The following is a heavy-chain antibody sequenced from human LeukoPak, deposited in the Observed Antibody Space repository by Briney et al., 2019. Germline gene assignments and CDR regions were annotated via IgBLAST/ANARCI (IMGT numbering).Heavy chain of an antibody. Sequence: GASVKVSCKASGYTFTSYGISRVRQAPGQGLEWMGWISAYNGNTNYAQKLQGRVTMTTDTSTSTAYMELRSLRSDDTAVYYCARDRGSSSSRNRYDYWGQGTLVTVSS. J-gene: IGHJ4*02. CDR1: GYTFTSYG. CDR2: ISAYNGNT. V-gene: IGHV1-18*01. D-gene: IGHD6-6*01. CDR3: ARDRGSSSSRNRYDY.